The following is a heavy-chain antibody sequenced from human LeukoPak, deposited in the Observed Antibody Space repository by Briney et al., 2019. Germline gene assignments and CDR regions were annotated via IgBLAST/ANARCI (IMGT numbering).Heavy chain of an antibody. V-gene: IGHV3-30*18. CDR3: AKEGKDYDFWSGYGSMDV. Sequence: PGRSLRLSCAASGFTFSSYAMHWVRQAPGKGLEWVAAISYDGNNKHHGDSVKGRFTISRDNSKNTLYPQMNSLRAEDTAVYYCAKEGKDYDFWSGYGSMDVWGQGTAVIVSS. CDR2: ISYDGNNK. J-gene: IGHJ6*02. D-gene: IGHD3-3*01. CDR1: GFTFSSYA.